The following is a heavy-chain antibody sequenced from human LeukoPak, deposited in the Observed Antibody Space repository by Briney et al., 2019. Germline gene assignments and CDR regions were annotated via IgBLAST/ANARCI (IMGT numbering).Heavy chain of an antibody. CDR3: AREDGYYDFWGTNYYYYGMDV. J-gene: IGHJ6*02. CDR1: GFTFSSYW. V-gene: IGHV3-74*01. D-gene: IGHD3-3*01. CDR2: INSDGSST. Sequence: GGSLRLSCAASGFTFSSYWMRWVRQAPGKGLVWVSRINSDGSSTSYADSVKGRFTISRDNAKNTLYLQMNSLRAEDTAVYYCAREDGYYDFWGTNYYYYGMDVWGQGTTVTVSS.